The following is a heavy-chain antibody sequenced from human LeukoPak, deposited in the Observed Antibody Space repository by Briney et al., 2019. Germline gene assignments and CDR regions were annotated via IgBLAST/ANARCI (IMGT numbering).Heavy chain of an antibody. Sequence: SETLSLTCTVSGGSISSYYWSWLRQPPGKGLEWNGYIYYSGSTNYNPSLKSRVTISVDTSKNQFSLKLSSVTAADTAVYYCARGGYDFWSGYLDAFDIWGQGTMVTVSS. CDR1: GGSISSYY. CDR3: ARGGYDFWSGYLDAFDI. D-gene: IGHD3-3*01. CDR2: IYYSGST. V-gene: IGHV4-59*01. J-gene: IGHJ3*02.